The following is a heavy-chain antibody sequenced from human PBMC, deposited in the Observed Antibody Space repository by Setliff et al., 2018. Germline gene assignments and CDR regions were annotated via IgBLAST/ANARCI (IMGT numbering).Heavy chain of an antibody. V-gene: IGHV4-39*07. CDR3: ARYDSSGYSENYYFDY. J-gene: IGHJ4*02. D-gene: IGHD3-22*01. CDR2: VYYSGNT. CDR1: GGSISTTDYY. Sequence: SETLSLTCTVSGGSISTTDYYWGWIRQPPGKGLEWIGCVYYSGNTYYSPSLKSRVTMFVDASKNQFSLMLYSVTAADTAIYYCARYDSSGYSENYYFDYWGQGTQVTVSS.